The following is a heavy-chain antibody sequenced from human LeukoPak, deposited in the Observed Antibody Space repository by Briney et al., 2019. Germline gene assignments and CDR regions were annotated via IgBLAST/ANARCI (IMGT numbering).Heavy chain of an antibody. CDR3: ARKSLWFKYYGY. CDR1: GFTFTSYT. J-gene: IGHJ4*02. CDR2: TSYDGGNR. V-gene: IGHV3-30*01. D-gene: IGHD3-16*01. Sequence: GGSLRLSCAASGFTFTSYTMHWVRQPPGQGLEWVAATSYDGGNRYYADYVKGRFTISRDNSNNTLFLQMKSLRPEDTAVYFCARKSLWFKYYGYWGQGIWVTVSS.